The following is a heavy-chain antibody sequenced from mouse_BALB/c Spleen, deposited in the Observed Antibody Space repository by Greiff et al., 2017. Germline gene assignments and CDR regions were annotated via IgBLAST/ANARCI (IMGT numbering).Heavy chain of an antibody. D-gene: IGHD2-1*01. CDR1: GYTFTSYW. Sequence: LQQPGSELVRPGASVKLSCKASGYTFTSYWMHWVKQRPGQGLEWIGNIYPGSGSTNYDEKFKSKATLTVDTSSSTAYMQLSSLTSEDSAVYYCTRGGVRRLMDYWGQGTSVTVSS. J-gene: IGHJ4*01. CDR3: TRGGVRRLMDY. V-gene: IGHV1S22*01. CDR2: IYPGSGST.